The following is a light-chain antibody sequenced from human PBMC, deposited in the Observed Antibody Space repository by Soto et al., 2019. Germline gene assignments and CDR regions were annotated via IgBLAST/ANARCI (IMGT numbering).Light chain of an antibody. J-gene: IGKJ5*01. CDR2: GAG. CDR1: QSLTNSY. V-gene: IGKV3D-15*03. Sequence: EIVLTQSPGTLSLSPGERATLSCRASQSLTNSYLAWDRHQPSQGPALRIYGAGGTATGTGTRYSVSGTGTEITLTLSILQLEDKEFAVCHQYKNWPPITFGQGTRLEIK. CDR3: HQYKNWPPIT.